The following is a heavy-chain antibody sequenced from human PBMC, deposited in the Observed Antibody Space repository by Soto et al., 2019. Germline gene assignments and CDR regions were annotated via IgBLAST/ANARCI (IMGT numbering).Heavy chain of an antibody. Sequence: GGSLRLSCVGSGFTFSSYSMSWVRQAPGKGLEWVSAISPAGDKTYYADSVKGQFSISRDNSRNTLFLQMNSLRAEHTAVYYCARVDPGYCSSTSCRDFDYWGLGTLVTVSS. CDR2: ISPAGDKT. J-gene: IGHJ4*02. CDR1: GFTFSSYS. CDR3: ARVDPGYCSSTSCRDFDY. D-gene: IGHD2-2*01. V-gene: IGHV3-23*01.